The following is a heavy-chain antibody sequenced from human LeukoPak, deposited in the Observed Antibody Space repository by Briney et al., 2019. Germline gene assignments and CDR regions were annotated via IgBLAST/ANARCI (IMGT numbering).Heavy chain of an antibody. CDR3: ARGRYDSSGYYRDWFDP. CDR2: INHSGST. CDR1: GGSFSGYY. J-gene: IGHJ5*02. V-gene: IGHV4-34*01. Sequence: SETLSLTCAVYGGSFSGYYWSWIRQPPGKGLEWIGEINHSGSTNYNPSLKSRVTISVDTSKNQFSLKLSSVTAADTAVYYCARGRYDSSGYYRDWFDPWGQGTLVTVSS. D-gene: IGHD3-22*01.